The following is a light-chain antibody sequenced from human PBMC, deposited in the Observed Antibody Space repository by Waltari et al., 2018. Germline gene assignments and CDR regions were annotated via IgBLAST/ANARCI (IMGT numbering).Light chain of an antibody. V-gene: IGLV2-23*02. CDR1: SSDVGSYSL. CDR3: CSYASSRTFVL. CDR2: EVN. Sequence: QSALTQPASVSGSPGQSITISCTGTSSDVGSYSLVSWYQQRPGEGPKLMIFEVNKRPSWVSNRFSGSKSDNTASLTISGLQAEDEADYYCCSYASSRTFVLFGGGTKLTVL. J-gene: IGLJ2*01.